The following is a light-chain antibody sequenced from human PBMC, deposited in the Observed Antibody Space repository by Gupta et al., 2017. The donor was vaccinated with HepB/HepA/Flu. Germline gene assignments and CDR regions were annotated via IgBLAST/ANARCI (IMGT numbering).Light chain of an antibody. CDR3: YSYTGSNTYLP. J-gene: IGLJ2*01. V-gene: IGLV2-23*02. Sequence: QSALTQPASVSGSLGQSITISCTGTSRDVGKYDLVSWYQQAPGKAPKLIIYEVAKRPSGISSRFAGSKSGNTASLTISGLQAGDEADYYCYSYTGSNTYLPFGGGTKLTAL. CDR1: SRDVGKYDL. CDR2: EVA.